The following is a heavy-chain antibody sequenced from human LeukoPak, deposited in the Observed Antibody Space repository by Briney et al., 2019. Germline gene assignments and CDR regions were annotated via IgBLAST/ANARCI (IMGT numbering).Heavy chain of an antibody. Sequence: ASVNVSCKASGYTFTSYGISWVRQAPGQALEWVGWISAYNGNTNYAQKLQGRVTMTTDTSTSTAYMELRSLRSDDTAVYYCARHVGRGYSWDNWFDPWGQGTLVTVSS. D-gene: IGHD5-18*01. CDR2: ISAYNGNT. CDR3: ARHVGRGYSWDNWFDP. CDR1: GYTFTSYG. V-gene: IGHV1-18*01. J-gene: IGHJ5*02.